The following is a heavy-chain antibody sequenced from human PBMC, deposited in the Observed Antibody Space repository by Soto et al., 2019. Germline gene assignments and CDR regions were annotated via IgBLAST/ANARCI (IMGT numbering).Heavy chain of an antibody. J-gene: IGHJ4*02. V-gene: IGHV4-59*01. CDR3: ARADSYGYRFDY. D-gene: IGHD5-18*01. Sequence: QVQLQESGPGLVKPSETLSLTCTVSGGSISSYYWSWIRQPPGKGLEWIGYIYYSGSTNYNPSLKSRVTISVDTSKNQFSLKLSSVTAADTAVYYCARADSYGYRFDYWGQGTLVTVSS. CDR1: GGSISSYY. CDR2: IYYSGST.